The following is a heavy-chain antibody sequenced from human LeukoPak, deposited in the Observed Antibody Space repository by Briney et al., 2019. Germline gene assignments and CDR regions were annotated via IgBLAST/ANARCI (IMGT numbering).Heavy chain of an antibody. D-gene: IGHD3-10*01. V-gene: IGHV4-59*01. CDR2: ICYSGST. Sequence: PSETLSLTCTVSGGSISSYYWSWIRQPPGKGLEWIGYICYSGSTNYNPSLKSRVTISVDTSKNQFSLKLSSVTAADTAVYYCARNYGSGGAFDIWGQGTMVTVSS. CDR3: ARNYGSGGAFDI. CDR1: GGSISSYY. J-gene: IGHJ3*02.